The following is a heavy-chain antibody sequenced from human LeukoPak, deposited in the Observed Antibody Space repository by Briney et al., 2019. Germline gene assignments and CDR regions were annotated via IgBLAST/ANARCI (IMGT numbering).Heavy chain of an antibody. CDR3: AAGRTDFGVVIGAFDI. CDR1: GGSITSHY. CDR2: IYYSGST. V-gene: IGHV4-59*11. J-gene: IGHJ3*02. Sequence: SETLSLTCTVSGGSITSHYWSWIRQPPGQGLEWIRDIYYSGSTNYNPSLKSRVTMSVDTSKNLLSLKVTSVTTADTAVYYCAAGRTDFGVVIGAFDIWGQGTRVTVSS. D-gene: IGHD3-3*01.